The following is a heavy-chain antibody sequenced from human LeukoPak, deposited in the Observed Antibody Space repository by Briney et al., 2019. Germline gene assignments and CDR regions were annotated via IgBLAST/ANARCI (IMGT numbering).Heavy chain of an antibody. CDR3: AGSVASSGHMPHHY. CDR2: INPNRGGT. CDR1: GYTFTGYY. V-gene: IGHV1-2*02. Sequence: EASVKVSCKASGYTFTGYYIHWVRQAPGQGLEWMGWINPNRGGTNYAQNFQGRVTMTSDTSITTVYIELSGLTSDDTSVYYCAGSVASSGHMPHHYWGQGTLVTVSS. J-gene: IGHJ4*02. D-gene: IGHD5-18*01.